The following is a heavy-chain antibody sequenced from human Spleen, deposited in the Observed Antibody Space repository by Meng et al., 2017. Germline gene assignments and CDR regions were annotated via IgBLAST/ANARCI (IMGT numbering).Heavy chain of an antibody. V-gene: IGHV1-69*06. CDR3: ARGLLYYYYYGMDV. CDR1: GGTFSSYA. D-gene: IGHD1-26*01. J-gene: IGHJ6*02. Sequence: SVKVSCKASGGTFSSYAISWVRQAPGQGLEWMGGIIPIFGTANYAQKFQGRVTITADKSTSTAYMELSSLRSEDTAVYYCARGLLYYYYYGMDVWGQGTTVTVSS. CDR2: IIPIFGTA.